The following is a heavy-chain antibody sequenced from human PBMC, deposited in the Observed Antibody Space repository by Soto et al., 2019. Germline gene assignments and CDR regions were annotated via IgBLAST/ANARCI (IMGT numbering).Heavy chain of an antibody. J-gene: IGHJ6*03. D-gene: IGHD7-27*01. V-gene: IGHV1-69*08. Sequence: QVQLVQSGAEVKKPGSSVKVSCKASGGTFRSYTISWVRQAPGQGLEWMGRIIPILGIANYAQKFQGRVTITADKSTSTAYMELSSLRSEDTAVYYCARENNLGPHYYMDVWGKGTTVTVSS. CDR3: ARENNLGPHYYMDV. CDR1: GGTFRSYT. CDR2: IIPILGIA.